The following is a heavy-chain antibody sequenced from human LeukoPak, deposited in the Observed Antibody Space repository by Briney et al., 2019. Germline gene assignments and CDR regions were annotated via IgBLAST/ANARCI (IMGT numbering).Heavy chain of an antibody. CDR1: GGSFSGYY. CDR3: ACLPGAAAGTTSYNWFDP. J-gene: IGHJ5*02. D-gene: IGHD6-13*01. CDR2: VNDSGST. V-gene: IGHV4-34*01. Sequence: SETLSLTCAVYGGSFSGYYWSWLRQPPGKGLEWIGEVNDSGSTKYNLSLKSRVTISLGTSKNQFSLNLRSVTAADTAAYYCACLPGAAAGTTSYNWFDPWGQGTLVTVSS.